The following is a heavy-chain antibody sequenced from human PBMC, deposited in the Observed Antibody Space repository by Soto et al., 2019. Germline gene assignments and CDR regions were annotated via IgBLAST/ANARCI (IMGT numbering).Heavy chain of an antibody. Sequence: EVQLVESGGGLVQPGGSMRLSCAASGFTFSSYSMNWVRQAPGKGLEWVSYISSSSTIYYADSVKGRFTISSDNATTSLYLQMNSLRAEDTAVYYCARDGSGWNYYYYYMDVWGKGTTVTVSS. V-gene: IGHV3-48*01. CDR2: ISSSSTI. D-gene: IGHD6-19*01. CDR3: ARDGSGWNYYYYYMDV. CDR1: GFTFSSYS. J-gene: IGHJ6*03.